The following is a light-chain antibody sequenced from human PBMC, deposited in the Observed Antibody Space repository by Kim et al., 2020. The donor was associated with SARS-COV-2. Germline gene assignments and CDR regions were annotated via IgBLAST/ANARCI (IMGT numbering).Light chain of an antibody. CDR2: EGS. CDR3: CSYAGSSTWV. J-gene: IGLJ3*02. CDR1: SSDVGSYNL. V-gene: IGLV2-23*01. Sequence: GQSFTISCPGTSSDVGSYNLVSWYQQPPGNAPKLMIYEGSKRPSGVSNRFSGSKSGNTASLTISGLQAEDEADYYCCSYAGSSTWVFGGGTQLTVL.